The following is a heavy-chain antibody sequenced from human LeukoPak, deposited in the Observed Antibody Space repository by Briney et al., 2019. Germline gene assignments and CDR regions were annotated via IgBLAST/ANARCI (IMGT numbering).Heavy chain of an antibody. V-gene: IGHV1-2*02. CDR3: ARAPYSGYDPRLPY. Sequence: ASVKVSCKASGYTFTSYYMHWVRQAPGQGLEWMGWINPNSGGTNYAQKFQGRVTMTRDTSISTAYMELSRLRSDDTAVYYCARAPYSGYDPRLPYWGQGPLVTVS. CDR2: INPNSGGT. J-gene: IGHJ4*02. CDR1: GYTFTSYY. D-gene: IGHD5-12*01.